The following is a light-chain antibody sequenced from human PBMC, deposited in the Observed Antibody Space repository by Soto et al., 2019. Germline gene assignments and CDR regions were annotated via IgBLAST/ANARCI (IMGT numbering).Light chain of an antibody. J-gene: IGLJ1*01. V-gene: IGLV1-51*01. CDR1: SSNIGNNY. CDR3: ATWDSSLRAYV. CDR2: DYN. Sequence: QSVLTQSPSVSAAPGQKVTISCSGSSSNIGNNYVSWYQQLPGTAPKLLIYDYNRRPSGIPDRFSGSRSGTLATLGITGLQTGDEADYYCATWDSSLRAYVFGAGTKLTVL.